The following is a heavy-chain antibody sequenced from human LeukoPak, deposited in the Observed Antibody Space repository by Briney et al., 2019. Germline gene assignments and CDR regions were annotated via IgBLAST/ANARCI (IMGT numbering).Heavy chain of an antibody. CDR1: GGSFSSYY. V-gene: IGHV4-59*08. CDR2: ISDIGSI. CDR3: AGHHPRNTVDF. Sequence: SETLSLTCTVSGGSFSSYYWSWIRQPPGKGLEWVAYISDIGSINYNPSLKSRVTISLDTSKNQFCLKLSSVTAADTAVYYCAGHHPRNTVDFWGQGTLVTVSS. D-gene: IGHD2-8*02. J-gene: IGHJ4*02.